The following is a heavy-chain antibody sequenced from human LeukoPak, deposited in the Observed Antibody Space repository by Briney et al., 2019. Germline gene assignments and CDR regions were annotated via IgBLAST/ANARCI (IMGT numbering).Heavy chain of an antibody. J-gene: IGHJ6*02. D-gene: IGHD1-26*01. Sequence: AGGSLRLSCSASGFTVSSNSMNWVRQAPGKGLEWVSVIKSYGRTHYGVSVKGRVIVSRDGSTTVSLQMNNLRAEDTAVYFCARGPEVFSSPWQWGAKKKYHYTSMDAWGQGTTVTVSS. CDR1: GFTVSSNS. CDR3: ARGPEVFSSPWQWGAKKKYHYTSMDA. CDR2: IKSYGRT. V-gene: IGHV3-66*01.